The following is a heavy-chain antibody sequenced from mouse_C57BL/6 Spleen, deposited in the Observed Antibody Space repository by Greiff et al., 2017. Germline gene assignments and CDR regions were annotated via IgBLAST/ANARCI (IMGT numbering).Heavy chain of an antibody. D-gene: IGHD1-1*01. J-gene: IGHJ3*01. V-gene: IGHV1-82*01. Sequence: QVQLQQSGPELVKPGASVKISCKASGYAFSSSWMNWVKQRPGKGLEWIGRIYPGDGDTNYNGKFKGKATLTADKSSSTAYMQLSSLTSEDSAVYFCARGDYGSSLWFAYWGQGTLVTVSA. CDR1: GYAFSSSW. CDR2: IYPGDGDT. CDR3: ARGDYGSSLWFAY.